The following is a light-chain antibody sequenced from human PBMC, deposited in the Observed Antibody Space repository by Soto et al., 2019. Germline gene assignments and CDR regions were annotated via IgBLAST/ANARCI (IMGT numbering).Light chain of an antibody. V-gene: IGKV1-33*01. CDR1: QDITNY. CDR3: QQYVNLPYT. Sequence: DIQMTQSPSSLSASVGDRVTITCQASQDITNYLNWYQHKPGKAPNLLIYDESNLETGVPSRFGGSGSGTDFILTISSLQPEDVATYYCQQYVNLPYTFGQGTKLEIK. J-gene: IGKJ2*01. CDR2: DES.